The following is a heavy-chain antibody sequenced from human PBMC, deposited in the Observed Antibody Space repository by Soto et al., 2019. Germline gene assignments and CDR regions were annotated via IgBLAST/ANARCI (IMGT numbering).Heavy chain of an antibody. CDR3: ARGGPRYSGSYWVIRAFDI. CDR1: GGSFSGYY. V-gene: IGHV4-34*01. J-gene: IGHJ3*02. CDR2: INHSGST. D-gene: IGHD1-26*01. Sequence: SETLSLTCAVYGGSFSGYYWSWIRQPPGKGLEWIGEINHSGSTNYNPSLKSRVTISVDTSKNQFSLKLSSVTAADTAVYYCARGGPRYSGSYWVIRAFDIWGQGTMVTV.